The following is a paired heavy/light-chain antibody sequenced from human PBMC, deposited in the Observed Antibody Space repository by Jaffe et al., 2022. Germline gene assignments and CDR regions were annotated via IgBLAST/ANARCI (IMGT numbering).Heavy chain of an antibody. Sequence: EVQLLESGGGLVQPGGSLRLSCAASGFTFSSYAMSWVRQAPGKGLEWVSAISGSGGSTYYADSVKGRFTISRDNSKNTLYLQMNSLRAEDTAVYYCAKDIFTYYYGSGSYPSRGTWTLFDYWGQGTLVTVSS. CDR1: GFTFSSYA. D-gene: IGHD3-10*01. J-gene: IGHJ4*02. CDR2: ISGSGGST. V-gene: IGHV3-23*01. CDR3: AKDIFTYYYGSGSYPSRGTWTLFDY.
Light chain of an antibody. CDR2: WAS. J-gene: IGKJ2*01. CDR3: QQYYSTLSYT. V-gene: IGKV4-1*01. CDR1: QSVLYSSNNKNY. Sequence: DIVMTQSPDSLAVSLGERATINCKSSQSVLYSSNNKNYLAWYQQKPGQPPKLLIYWASTRESGVPDRFSGSGSGTDFTLTISSLQAEDVAVYYCQQYYSTLSYTFGQGTKLEIK.